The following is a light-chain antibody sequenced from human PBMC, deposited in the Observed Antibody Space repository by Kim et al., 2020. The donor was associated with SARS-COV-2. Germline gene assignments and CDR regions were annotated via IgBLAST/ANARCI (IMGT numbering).Light chain of an antibody. Sequence: VAVGHKVTGTCQGDSLRSYCAGWNQQKPGQARVLVIYDKNSRPSGIPDRFSGSGSGNTASVTITGAQAEDEADYYSNSRDSSGNHPFGGGTQLTVL. CDR1: SLRSYC. J-gene: IGLJ2*01. CDR2: DKN. CDR3: NSRDSSGNHP. V-gene: IGLV3-19*01.